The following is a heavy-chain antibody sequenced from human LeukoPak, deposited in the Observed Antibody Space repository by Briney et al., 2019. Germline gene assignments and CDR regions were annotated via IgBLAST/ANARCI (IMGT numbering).Heavy chain of an antibody. V-gene: IGHV3-23*01. J-gene: IGHJ4*02. CDR1: GFTFSSYA. CDR2: ISGGGGST. Sequence: GGSLRLSYAASGFTFSSYAMSWVRLAPGKGLEWVSAISGGGGSTYYADSVKGRFTISRDISKGTLYLQMNSLRAEDTAVYYCAKGEYFHRYYFDYWGQGTLVTVSS. D-gene: IGHD3-16*01. CDR3: AKGEYFHRYYFDY.